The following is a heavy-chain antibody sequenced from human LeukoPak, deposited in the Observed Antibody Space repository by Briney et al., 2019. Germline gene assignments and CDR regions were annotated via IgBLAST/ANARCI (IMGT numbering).Heavy chain of an antibody. CDR2: IYNSESP. D-gene: IGHD6-13*01. V-gene: IGHV4-4*07. Sequence: SETLSLTCTVSGGSISSYYWSWIRQPAGKGLEWIGRIYNSESPTYNPSLKSRVTMSLDTSKNQFSLKLSSVTAADTAVYYCARVSSSWYQDWYFDLWGRGTLVTVSS. CDR3: ARVSSSWYQDWYFDL. CDR1: GGSISSYY. J-gene: IGHJ2*01.